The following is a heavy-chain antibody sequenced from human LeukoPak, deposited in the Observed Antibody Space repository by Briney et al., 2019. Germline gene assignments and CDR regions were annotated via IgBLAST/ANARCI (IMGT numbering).Heavy chain of an antibody. CDR2: ISYDGNNR. CDR1: GFTFSRRV. CDR3: ARGGIPTGPYYYLYYMDV. Sequence: PGGSLRLSCAASGFTFSRRVMQWVRQAPGKGLEWVAVISYDGNNRFYADSVKGRFTISRDNSRNTLYLQMNSLSGDDAAVYSCARGGIPTGPYYYLYYMDVWGKGTAVTVSS. D-gene: IGHD1-14*01. V-gene: IGHV3-30*01. J-gene: IGHJ6*03.